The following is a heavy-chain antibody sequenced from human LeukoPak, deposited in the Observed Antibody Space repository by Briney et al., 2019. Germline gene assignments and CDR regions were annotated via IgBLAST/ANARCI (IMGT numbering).Heavy chain of an antibody. Sequence: GGSLRLSCVVSRFPFSNSWMHWVRQAPGKGLEWVSFIYSGGITYYADSVKGRFTLSRDNSKNTLYLQMNSLRAEDTAVYYCARNMDDFWSGSNDAFDIWGQGTMVTVSS. D-gene: IGHD3-3*01. CDR3: ARNMDDFWSGSNDAFDI. CDR2: IYSGGIT. CDR1: RFPFSNSW. V-gene: IGHV3-66*01. J-gene: IGHJ3*02.